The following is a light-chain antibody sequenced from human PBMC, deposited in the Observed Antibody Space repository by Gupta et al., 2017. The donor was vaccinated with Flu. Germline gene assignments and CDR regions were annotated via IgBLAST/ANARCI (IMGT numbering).Light chain of an antibody. CDR1: QSISSY. CDR2: PAS. J-gene: IGKJ5*01. Sequence: DIQMTQSPSSLSASVGDRVTITCRASQSISSYLSWFQQKPGRAPKLLIYPASSLQSGVPSRFSGSGSGINFTLTISSLQPEDFAAYYCQQSYINPITFGQGTRLDIK. CDR3: QQSYINPIT. V-gene: IGKV1-39*01.